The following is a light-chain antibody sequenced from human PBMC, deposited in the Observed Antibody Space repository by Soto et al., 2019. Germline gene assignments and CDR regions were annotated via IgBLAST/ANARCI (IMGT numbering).Light chain of an antibody. Sequence: EIVLTQSPATLSFSPGERATLSCGASQSVSSYLAWYQQKPGQAPRLLIYDASNRATGIPARFSGSGSGTDFTLTISSLEPEDFAAYYCQQRSNWPPALTFGGGTKVEIK. CDR2: DAS. CDR3: QQRSNWPPALT. J-gene: IGKJ4*01. V-gene: IGKV3-11*01. CDR1: QSVSSY.